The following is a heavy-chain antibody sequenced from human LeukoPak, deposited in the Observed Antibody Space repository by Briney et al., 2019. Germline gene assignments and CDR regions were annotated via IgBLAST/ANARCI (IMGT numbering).Heavy chain of an antibody. Sequence: SETLSLTCTVSGGSVSSYYWSWIRQPPGKGLEWIGYIYYSGSTSYNPSLKSRVTISVDTSKNQFSLKLSSVTAADTAVYHCARTTYYYDISGYSYYFDDWGQGTLVTVSS. V-gene: IGHV4-59*02. D-gene: IGHD3-22*01. CDR3: ARTTYYYDISGYSYYFDD. CDR2: IYYSGST. CDR1: GGSVSSYY. J-gene: IGHJ4*02.